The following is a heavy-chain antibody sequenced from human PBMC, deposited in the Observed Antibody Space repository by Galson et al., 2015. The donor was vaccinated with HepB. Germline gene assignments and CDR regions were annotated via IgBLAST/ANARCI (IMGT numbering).Heavy chain of an antibody. CDR3: AKDGLGGGVRGVGPNS. CDR2: ISGSGGDT. J-gene: IGHJ5*02. D-gene: IGHD3-10*01. Sequence: SLRLSCAASGFTFNSYAMSWVRQAPGKGLEWVSAISGSGGDTYYADSVKGRFTISRDNSKNTLYLRMKSLRAEDTAVYYCAKDGLGGGVRGVGPNSWGQGTLVTVSS. V-gene: IGHV3-23*01. CDR1: GFTFNSYA.